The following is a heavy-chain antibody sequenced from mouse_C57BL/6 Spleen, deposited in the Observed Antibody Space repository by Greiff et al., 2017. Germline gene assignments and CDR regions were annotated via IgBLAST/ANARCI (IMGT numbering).Heavy chain of an antibody. D-gene: IGHD2-14*01. V-gene: IGHV5-4*03. Sequence: EVKLVESGGGLVKPGGSLKLSCAASGFTFSSYAMSWVRQTPEKRLEWVATISDGGSYTYYPDNVKGRFTISRDNAKNNLYLQMSHLKSEDTAMYYCARAGTGDFDYWGQGTTLTVSS. CDR1: GFTFSSYA. J-gene: IGHJ2*01. CDR3: ARAGTGDFDY. CDR2: ISDGGSYT.